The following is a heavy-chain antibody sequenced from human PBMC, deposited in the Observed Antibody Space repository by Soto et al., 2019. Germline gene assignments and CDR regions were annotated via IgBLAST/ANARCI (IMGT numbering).Heavy chain of an antibody. D-gene: IGHD3-3*01. CDR2: ISGSDGKT. Sequence: GGSLRLSCAASGFSFGSYALSWVRQAPGKGLEWVSTISGSDGKTFYADSVKGRFSISRDTSKSTLYLQMNSLRADDTAMYYCARWSYLDYWGQGTRVPVSS. CDR1: GFSFGSYA. J-gene: IGHJ4*02. CDR3: ARWSYLDY. V-gene: IGHV3-23*01.